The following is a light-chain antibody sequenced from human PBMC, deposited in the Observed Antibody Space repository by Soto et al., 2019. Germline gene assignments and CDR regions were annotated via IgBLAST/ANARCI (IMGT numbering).Light chain of an antibody. Sequence: LTPPAPVSGSPGQSITISCTGNSSDVGGYNYVSWYQQHPGKAPKLMIYDVSNRPSGVSNRFSGSKSGNTASLTISGLQAEDEADYYCSSYTSSSTLSYVFGTGTKVTVL. J-gene: IGLJ1*01. CDR1: SSDVGGYNY. CDR3: SSYTSSSTLSYV. V-gene: IGLV2-14*01. CDR2: DVS.